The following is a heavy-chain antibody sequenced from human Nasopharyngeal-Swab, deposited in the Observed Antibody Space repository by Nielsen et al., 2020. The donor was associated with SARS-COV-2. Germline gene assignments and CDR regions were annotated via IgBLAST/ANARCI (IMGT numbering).Heavy chain of an antibody. CDR1: GFTFSTYD. V-gene: IGHV3-48*03. Sequence: GESLKISCAASGFTFSTYDMNWVRQAPGKGLEWVSYISCTGSTKNYSDSVKGRVTISRDKSKNSLYLQMNSLRAEDTAVYYCARDGNLRTVRYFDLWGRGSLVTVSS. CDR2: ISCTGSTK. J-gene: IGHJ2*01. D-gene: IGHD4-17*01. CDR3: ARDGNLRTVRYFDL.